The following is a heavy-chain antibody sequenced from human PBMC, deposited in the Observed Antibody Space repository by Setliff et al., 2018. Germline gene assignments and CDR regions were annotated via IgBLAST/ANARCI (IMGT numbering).Heavy chain of an antibody. CDR3: AKDRDYTGVGLYYGMDV. V-gene: IGHV1-69*05. D-gene: IGHD4-4*01. CDR1: GGTFSSYA. J-gene: IGHJ6*02. CDR2: IIPIFGTA. Sequence: ASVKVSCKASGGTFSSYAISWVRQAPGQGLEWMGGIIPIFGTANYAQKFQGRVTITTDESTSILYLQMNNLRAEDTAVYYCAKDRDYTGVGLYYGMDVWGQGTTVTVSS.